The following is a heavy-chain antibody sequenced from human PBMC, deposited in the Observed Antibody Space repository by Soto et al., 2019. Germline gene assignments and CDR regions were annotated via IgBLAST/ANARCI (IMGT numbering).Heavy chain of an antibody. Sequence: EVQLVESGGGLVQSGGSLRLSCAASGFTFSSYWMSWVRQGPGKGPEWMANIRQEGSEKYYVDSVKGRFTISRDNAKNSLYLQMTSLRAEDTAVYHCAKSLSAIPGDSWGPGTLVTVSS. CDR1: GFTFSSYW. D-gene: IGHD2-2*01. CDR2: IRQEGSEK. V-gene: IGHV3-7*05. CDR3: AKSLSAIPGDS. J-gene: IGHJ4*02.